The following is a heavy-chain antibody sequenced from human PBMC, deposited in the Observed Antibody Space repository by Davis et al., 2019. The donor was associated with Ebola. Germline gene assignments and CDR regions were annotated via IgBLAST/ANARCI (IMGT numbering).Heavy chain of an antibody. J-gene: IGHJ3*02. V-gene: IGHV3-23*01. CDR1: GFTFSSYA. D-gene: IGHD1-14*01. CDR2: ISGSGGST. Sequence: PGGSLRPSCAASGFTFSSYAMSWVRQAPGKGLEWVSAISGSGGSTYYADSVKGRFTISRDNSKNTLYLQMNSLRAEDTAVYYCAKNREPPPDAFDIWGQGTMVTVSS. CDR3: AKNREPPPDAFDI.